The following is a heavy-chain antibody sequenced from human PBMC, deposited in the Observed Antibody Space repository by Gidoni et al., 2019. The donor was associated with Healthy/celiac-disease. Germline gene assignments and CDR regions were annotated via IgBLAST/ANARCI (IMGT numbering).Heavy chain of an antibody. J-gene: IGHJ4*02. CDR2: ISGSGGST. V-gene: IGHV3-23*01. CDR1: GFTFSSYV. CDR3: AKLSSSSRGYFDY. D-gene: IGHD6-13*01. Sequence: EVQLLEYGGGLVQPGGSLRLSCASPGFTFSSYVMSWVRQAPGKGLAWVSAISGSGGSTYYADSVKGRFTISRDNSKNTLYLQMNSLRAEDTAVYYCAKLSSSSRGYFDYWGQGTLVTVSS.